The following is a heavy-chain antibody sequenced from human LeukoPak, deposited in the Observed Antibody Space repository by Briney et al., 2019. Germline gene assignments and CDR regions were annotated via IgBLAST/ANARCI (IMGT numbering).Heavy chain of an antibody. V-gene: IGHV1-2*02. D-gene: IGHD3-3*01. CDR1: GYTFTGYY. Sequence: ASVKVSCKASGYTFTGYYMHWVRQAPGQGLEWMEWINPNSGGTNYAQKFQGRVTMTRDTSISTAYMELSRLRSDDTAVYYCARDNYDFWSGYRNHYYYGMDVWGQGTTVTVSS. J-gene: IGHJ6*02. CDR3: ARDNYDFWSGYRNHYYYGMDV. CDR2: INPNSGGT.